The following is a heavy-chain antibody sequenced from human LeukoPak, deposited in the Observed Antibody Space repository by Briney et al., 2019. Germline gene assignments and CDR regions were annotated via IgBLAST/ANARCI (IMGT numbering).Heavy chain of an antibody. CDR2: INQDGSRK. Sequence: PGGSLRLSCAASEFTFSDYWMIWVRQAPGKGLEWVANINQDGSRKDYVDSVRGRFTISRDNAKNSLYLQMNSLRVEDTAVYYCARLDWQLYFDYWGQGSPVTVSS. D-gene: IGHD3/OR15-3a*01. CDR1: EFTFSDYW. CDR3: ARLDWQLYFDY. J-gene: IGHJ4*02. V-gene: IGHV3-7*01.